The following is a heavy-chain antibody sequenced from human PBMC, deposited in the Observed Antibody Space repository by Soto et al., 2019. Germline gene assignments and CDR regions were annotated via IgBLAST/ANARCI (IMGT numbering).Heavy chain of an antibody. D-gene: IGHD2-2*01. V-gene: IGHV3-49*03. Sequence: QTGGSLRLSCPASGFSFGDYAMSWFRQAPGKGLEWVGFIRSKAYGGTTEYAASVKGRFTISRDDSKSIAYLQMNSLKTEDTAVYYCTKDRPDTAARYWGQGTLVTVSS. CDR3: TKDRPDTAARY. J-gene: IGHJ4*02. CDR1: GFSFGDYA. CDR2: IRSKAYGGTT.